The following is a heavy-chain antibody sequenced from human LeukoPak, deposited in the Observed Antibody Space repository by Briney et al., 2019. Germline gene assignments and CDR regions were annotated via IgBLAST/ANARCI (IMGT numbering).Heavy chain of an antibody. D-gene: IGHD6-13*01. J-gene: IGHJ4*02. CDR1: GFTFSSYS. CDR2: ISSSSSYI. V-gene: IGHV3-21*01. Sequence: GGSLRLSCAASGFTFSSYSMNWVRQAPGKGLEWVSSISSSSSYIYYADSVKGRFTISRDNAKNSLYLQMNSLRAEDTAVYCCAKNAGIAAATPFDYWAREPWSPSPQ. CDR3: AKNAGIAAATPFDY.